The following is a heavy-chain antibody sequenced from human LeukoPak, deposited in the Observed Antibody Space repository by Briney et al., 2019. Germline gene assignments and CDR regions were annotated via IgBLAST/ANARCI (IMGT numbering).Heavy chain of an antibody. V-gene: IGHV4-30-4*01. Sequence: PSETLSLTCTVSGGSISSGDYYWSWIRQPPGKGLEWFGYIYYSGSTYYNPSLKSRVTISVDTSKNQFSLKLSSVTAADTAVYYCAREAGAHGDDAFDIWGQGTMVTVSS. J-gene: IGHJ3*02. CDR1: GGSISSGDYY. CDR2: IYYSGST. D-gene: IGHD3-10*01. CDR3: AREAGAHGDDAFDI.